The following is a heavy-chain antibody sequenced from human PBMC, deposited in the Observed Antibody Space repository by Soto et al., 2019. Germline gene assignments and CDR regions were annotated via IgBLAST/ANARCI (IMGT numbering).Heavy chain of an antibody. Sequence: QITLKESGPTLVKPTQTLTLTCTFSGFSLTTDRVGVGWIRQPPGEALEWLAVIYWDDSKTYRPSLESRLTITQDTSKTQVALTMTNMDPLDTATYYCAPAYGGRSLYWGQGTLVTVSS. CDR3: APAYGGRSLY. V-gene: IGHV2-5*02. D-gene: IGHD1-26*01. J-gene: IGHJ4*02. CDR2: IYWDDSK. CDR1: GFSLTTDRVG.